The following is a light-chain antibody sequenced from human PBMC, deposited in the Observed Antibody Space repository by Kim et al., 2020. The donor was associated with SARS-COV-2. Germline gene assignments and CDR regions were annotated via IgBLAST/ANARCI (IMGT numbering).Light chain of an antibody. CDR2: WAS. J-gene: IGKJ2*01. Sequence: SATINHKYSQSVLYSSNNQNYLAWYQQKPGQPPKLLIYWASTREYGVPDRFSGSGSGTDFTLTISSLQAEDVAVYYCQQYYSTPYTFGQGTKLEI. CDR3: QQYYSTPYT. CDR1: QSVLYSSNNQNY. V-gene: IGKV4-1*01.